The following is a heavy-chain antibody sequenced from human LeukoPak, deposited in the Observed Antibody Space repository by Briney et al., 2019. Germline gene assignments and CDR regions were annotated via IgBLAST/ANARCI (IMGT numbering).Heavy chain of an antibody. J-gene: IGHJ4*02. D-gene: IGHD5-24*01. Sequence: SETLSLTCTVSGGSISSSSYYWGWIRQPPGKGLEWIGSIYYSGSTYYNPSLKSRVTISVDTSKNQFSLKLSSVTAADTAVYYCARLRRDVYNWGQGTLVTVSS. CDR3: ARLRRDVYN. CDR2: IYYSGST. CDR1: GGSISSSSYY. V-gene: IGHV4-39*01.